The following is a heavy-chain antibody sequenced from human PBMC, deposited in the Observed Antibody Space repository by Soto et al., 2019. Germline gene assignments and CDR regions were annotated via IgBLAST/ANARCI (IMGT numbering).Heavy chain of an antibody. CDR3: AKDXVPYYDFWSGYTNWFDP. Sequence: GGSLRLSCAASGFTFSSYAMSWVRQAPGKGLEWVSAISGSGGSTYYADSVKGRFTISRDNSKNTLYLQMNSLRAEDTAVYYCAKDXVPYYDFWSGYTNWFDPWGQGTLVTVSS. CDR1: GFTFSSYA. V-gene: IGHV3-23*01. CDR2: ISGSGGST. D-gene: IGHD3-3*01. J-gene: IGHJ5*02.